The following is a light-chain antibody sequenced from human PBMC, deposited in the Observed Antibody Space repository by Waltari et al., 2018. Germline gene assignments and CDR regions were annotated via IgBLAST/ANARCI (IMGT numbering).Light chain of an antibody. V-gene: IGKV1-5*03. CDR2: KAS. CDR3: QQYNSYSLLT. CDR1: QSISNW. Sequence: DIQMTPSPSTLSASVGDRVTITCRASQSISNWLAWYQQKPGKAPKLLIYKASTLESGVPSRFSGSGSGTEFTLTISSLQPDDCATYYCQQYNSYSLLTFGGGTKVEIK. J-gene: IGKJ4*01.